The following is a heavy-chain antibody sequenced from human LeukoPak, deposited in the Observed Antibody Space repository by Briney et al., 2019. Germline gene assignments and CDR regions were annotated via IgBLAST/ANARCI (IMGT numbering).Heavy chain of an antibody. J-gene: IGHJ4*02. CDR1: GFTFTSYG. CDR2: ITYDGYYK. V-gene: IGHV3-30*03. Sequence: GGSLKLSCAASGFTFTSYGMHWVRQAPGKGLEWVALITYDGYYKYYSDSVKGRFTISSDTSKNTLYLQMNSLRAEDTAVYYCARDLSPVVRASPMGYWGQGTLVTVSS. D-gene: IGHD3-10*01. CDR3: ARDLSPVVRASPMGY.